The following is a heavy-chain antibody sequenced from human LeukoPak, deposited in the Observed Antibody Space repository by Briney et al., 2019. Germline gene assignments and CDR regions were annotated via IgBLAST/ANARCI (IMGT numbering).Heavy chain of an antibody. CDR2: IYYTGIT. Sequence: PSETLSLTCTVSGGPLTISYWSWIRQPPGRGLEWIGYIYYTGITNYHPPLAGRVTMSLDMSKNLISLNLDSVTAADTAVYYCVRGERCGGDCSSRQQWGQGTLVTVSS. D-gene: IGHD2-21*02. V-gene: IGHV4-59*13. CDR1: GGPLTISY. CDR3: VRGERCGGDCSSRQQ. J-gene: IGHJ1*01.